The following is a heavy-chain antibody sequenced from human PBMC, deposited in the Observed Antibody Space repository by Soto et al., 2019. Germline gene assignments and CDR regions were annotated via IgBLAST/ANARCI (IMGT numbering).Heavy chain of an antibody. CDR3: ARYRSPLDY. D-gene: IGHD2-15*01. J-gene: IGHJ4*02. CDR2: ISSSGSTI. CDR1: GFTFSSYE. V-gene: IGHV3-48*03. Sequence: LRLSCAASGFTFSSYEMNWVRQAPGKGLEWVSYISSSGSTIKYADSVKGRFTISRDNAKNSLYLQMNSLRAEDTAVYYCARYRSPLDYWGQGTLVTVSS.